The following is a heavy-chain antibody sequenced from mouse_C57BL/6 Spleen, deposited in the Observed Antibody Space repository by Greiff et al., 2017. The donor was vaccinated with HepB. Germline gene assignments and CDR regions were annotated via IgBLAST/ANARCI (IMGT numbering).Heavy chain of an antibody. Sequence: QVHVKQPGAELVKPGASVKMSCKASGYTFTSYWITWVKQRPGQGLEWIGDIYPGSGSTNYNEKFKSKATLTVDTSSSTAYMQLSSLTSEDSAVYYCARTTTVFDYWGQGTTLTVSS. J-gene: IGHJ2*01. CDR2: IYPGSGST. D-gene: IGHD1-1*01. CDR1: GYTFTSYW. V-gene: IGHV1-55*01. CDR3: ARTTTVFDY.